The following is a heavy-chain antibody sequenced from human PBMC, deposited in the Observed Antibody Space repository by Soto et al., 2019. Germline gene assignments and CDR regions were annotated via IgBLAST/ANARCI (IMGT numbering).Heavy chain of an antibody. Sequence: VASVKVSCKASGYTFTGYYMHWVRQAPGQGLEWMGWINPNSGGTNYAQKFQGWVTMTRDTSISTAYMELSRLRSDDTAVYYWARDTTPGIAAAGPHYYYYGMAVWGQGTTVTV. CDR3: ARDTTPGIAAAGPHYYYYGMAV. D-gene: IGHD6-13*01. J-gene: IGHJ6*02. V-gene: IGHV1-2*04. CDR1: GYTFTGYY. CDR2: INPNSGGT.